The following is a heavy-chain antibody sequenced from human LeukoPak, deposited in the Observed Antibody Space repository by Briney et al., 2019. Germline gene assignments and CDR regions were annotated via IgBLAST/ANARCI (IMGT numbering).Heavy chain of an antibody. J-gene: IGHJ4*02. CDR3: ARGVGNSNWYLDY. V-gene: IGHV1-18*01. CDR1: GYTFTNYG. D-gene: IGHD5-18*01. CDR2: ISAYNGNV. Sequence: GASVKVSCKASGYTFTNYGINWVRQAPGQGLEWMGWISAYNGNVNYAEKVQGRVIMTTDTSTSTAYMELRSLRSDDTAVYYCARGVGNSNWYLDYWGQGTLVIVSS.